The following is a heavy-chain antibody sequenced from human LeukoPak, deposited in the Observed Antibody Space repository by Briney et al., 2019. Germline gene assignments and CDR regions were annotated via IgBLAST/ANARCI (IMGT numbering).Heavy chain of an antibody. CDR2: IIPIFGTA. J-gene: IGHJ6*03. D-gene: IGHD2-2*01. CDR3: ARAQYQLLMPLYYYYYMDV. V-gene: IGHV1-69*13. CDR1: GYTFTSYG. Sequence: GASVKVSCKASGYTFTSYGISWVRQAPGQGLEWMGGIIPIFGTANYAQKFQGRVTITADESTSTAYMELSSLRSEDTAVYYCARAQYQLLMPLYYYYYMDVWGKGTTVTVSS.